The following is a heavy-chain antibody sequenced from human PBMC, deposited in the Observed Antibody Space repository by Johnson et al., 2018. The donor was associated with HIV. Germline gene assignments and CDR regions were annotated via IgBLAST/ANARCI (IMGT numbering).Heavy chain of an antibody. V-gene: IGHV3-30-3*01. J-gene: IGHJ3*02. CDR1: GFTFSSYA. CDR2: ISSDGSNK. CDR3: ARAMTTVSTWAFDI. Sequence: QVQLVESGGGLVQPGRSLRLSCAASGFTFSSYAMHWVRQAPGKGLEWAAVISSDGSNKYYADSVKGRFTISRDNSKNTLYLQMNSLRAEDTAVYYCARAMTTVSTWAFDIWGQGTMVTVSS. D-gene: IGHD4-17*01.